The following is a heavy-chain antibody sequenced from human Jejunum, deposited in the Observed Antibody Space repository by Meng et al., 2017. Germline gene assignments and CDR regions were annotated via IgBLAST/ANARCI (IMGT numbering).Heavy chain of an antibody. Sequence: GGSLRLSCKGSGYSFTTYWIAWVRQMPGKGLEWMGIIDPGDSDTTYSPSFQGQVTLSADKSISTAYLQWSSLRASDTAIYYCARRYYYDSSGYYHYMDVWGQGNMVTVSS. D-gene: IGHD3-22*01. J-gene: IGHJ6*02. CDR1: GYSFTTYW. CDR2: IDPGDSDT. V-gene: IGHV5-51*01. CDR3: ARRYYYDSSGYYHYMDV.